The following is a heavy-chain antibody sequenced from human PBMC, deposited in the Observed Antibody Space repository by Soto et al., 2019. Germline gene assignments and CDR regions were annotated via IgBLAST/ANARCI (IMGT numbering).Heavy chain of an antibody. CDR1: GGTFSNYA. D-gene: IGHD6-13*01. Sequence: QVRLVQSGAEVKKPGSSVKVSCTASGGTFSNYATTWLRLAPGQGLEWLGGIIPVFGTVNYAQKFQGRVTITADESTSTAYMELNRLRSEDTAVYYCARDNPYTNSFGNWFDPWGQGTLVIVS. J-gene: IGHJ5*02. CDR2: IIPVFGTV. CDR3: ARDNPYTNSFGNWFDP. V-gene: IGHV1-69*01.